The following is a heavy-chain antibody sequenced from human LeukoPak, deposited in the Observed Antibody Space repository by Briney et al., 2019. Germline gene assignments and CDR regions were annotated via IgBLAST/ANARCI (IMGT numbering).Heavy chain of an antibody. CDR1: GFTFDDYG. CDR3: AKEGRGGYNYDY. D-gene: IGHD5-24*01. Sequence: GGSLRLSCAASGFTFDDYGMSWVRQAPGKGLEWISGVNWNGGSTGYADSVKGRFTISRDNAKNTLYLQMNSLRGEDTAVYYCAKEGRGGYNYDYWGQGTLLTVSS. CDR2: VNWNGGST. J-gene: IGHJ4*02. V-gene: IGHV3-20*04.